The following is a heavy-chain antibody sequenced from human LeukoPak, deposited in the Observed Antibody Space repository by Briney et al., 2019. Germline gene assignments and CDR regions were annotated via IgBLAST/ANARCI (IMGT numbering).Heavy chain of an antibody. CDR2: IIPIFGTA. CDR3: ARGGHDILTGYYFPLDY. J-gene: IGHJ4*02. V-gene: IGHV1-69*05. CDR1: GGTFSSYA. D-gene: IGHD3-9*01. Sequence: SVKVSCKASGGTFSSYAISWVRQAPGQGLEWMGGIIPIFGTASYAQKFQGRVTITTDESTSTAYMELSSLRSEDTAVYYCARGGHDILTGYYFPLDYWGQGTLVTVSS.